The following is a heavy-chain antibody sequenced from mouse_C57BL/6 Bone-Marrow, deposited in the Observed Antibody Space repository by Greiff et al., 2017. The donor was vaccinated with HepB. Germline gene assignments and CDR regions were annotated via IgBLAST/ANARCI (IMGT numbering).Heavy chain of an antibody. Sequence: EVQVVESGGGLVQPGGSLKLSCAASGFTFSDYYMYWVRQTPEKRLEWVAYISNGGGSTYYPDTVKGRFTISRDNAKNTLYLQMSRLKSEDTAMYYCARQYGYPFAYWGQGTLVTVSA. J-gene: IGHJ3*01. CDR3: ARQYGYPFAY. V-gene: IGHV5-12*01. CDR1: GFTFSDYY. D-gene: IGHD2-2*01. CDR2: ISNGGGST.